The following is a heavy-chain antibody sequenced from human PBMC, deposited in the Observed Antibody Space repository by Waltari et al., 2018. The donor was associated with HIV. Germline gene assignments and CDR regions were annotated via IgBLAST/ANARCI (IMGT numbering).Heavy chain of an antibody. V-gene: IGHV1-69*13. Sequence: QVQLVQSGAEVKKPGSSVKVSCKASAVTFNNYASTWVGTAPGQGLEWVGGIIPIFGTANYAQKFQGRLTITADESTTTAYMELSSLRSEDTAVYYCAVKFCTNGVCYNDYYYYYGMDVWGQGTTVTVSS. J-gene: IGHJ6*02. CDR3: AVKFCTNGVCYNDYYYYYGMDV. D-gene: IGHD2-8*01. CDR2: IIPIFGTA. CDR1: AVTFNNYA.